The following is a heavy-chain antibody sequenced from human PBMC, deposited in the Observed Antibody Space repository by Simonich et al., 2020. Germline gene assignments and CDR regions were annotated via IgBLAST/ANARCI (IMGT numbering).Heavy chain of an antibody. Sequence: EVQLVESGGGLVQPGGSLRLSCAASGFTFSSYSMNWVRQAPGKGMEWVSAISSSSSYIYYADSVKGRFTISRDNAKNSLYLQMNSLRAEDTAVYYCARDSSSWYYFDYWGQGTLVTVSS. CDR2: ISSSSSYI. D-gene: IGHD6-13*01. J-gene: IGHJ4*02. CDR1: GFTFSSYS. V-gene: IGHV3-21*01. CDR3: ARDSSSWYYFDY.